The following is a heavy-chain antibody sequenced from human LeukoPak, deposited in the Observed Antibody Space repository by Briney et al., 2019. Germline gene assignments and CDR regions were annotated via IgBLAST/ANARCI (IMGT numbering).Heavy chain of an antibody. V-gene: IGHV3-23*01. Sequence: PGGSLRLSCAASGFTFSSYAMSWVRQAPGKGLEWVSAISGSGGSTYYADSVKGRFTISRDNSKNTLYLQMNSLRAGDTAVYYCAKDSPRFLEWLLWVDYWGQGTLVTVSS. CDR2: ISGSGGST. J-gene: IGHJ4*02. CDR3: AKDSPRFLEWLLWVDY. D-gene: IGHD3-3*01. CDR1: GFTFSSYA.